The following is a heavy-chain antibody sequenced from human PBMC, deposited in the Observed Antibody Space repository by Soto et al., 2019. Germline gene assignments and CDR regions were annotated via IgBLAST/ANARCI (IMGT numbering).Heavy chain of an antibody. CDR3: ARPRSGSYRLDYYGMDV. CDR2: IYPGDSDS. CDR1: RYSFTNYW. D-gene: IGHD3-10*01. Sequence: EVQLVQSGAEVKKPGESLKISCKGSRYSFTNYWIAWVRQMPGKGLEWMGIIYPGDSDSRYSPSFQGQVTISADKSISTAYLQWSSLKASDTAIYYCARPRSGSYRLDYYGMDVWGQGTTVTVS. J-gene: IGHJ6*02. V-gene: IGHV5-51*01.